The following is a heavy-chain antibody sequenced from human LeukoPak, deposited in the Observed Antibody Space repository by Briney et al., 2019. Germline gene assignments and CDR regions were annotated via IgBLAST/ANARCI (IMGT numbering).Heavy chain of an antibody. CDR1: GYRFLSYG. V-gene: IGHV1-18*01. CDR3: ARSSGSSEPRYYYYMDV. J-gene: IGHJ6*03. Sequence: ASVKVSCKASGYRFLSYGISWVRQAPGQGLEWLGWISAYNAKTSYSQNLQGRVTMTTDTSTSTAYMEVRSLRSDDTADYFCARSSGSSEPRYYYYMDVWGTGTTVIISS. D-gene: IGHD1-26*01. CDR2: ISAYNAKT.